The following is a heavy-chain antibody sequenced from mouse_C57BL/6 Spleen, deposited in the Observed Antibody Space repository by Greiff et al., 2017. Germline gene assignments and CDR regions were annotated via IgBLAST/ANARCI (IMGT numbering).Heavy chain of an antibody. V-gene: IGHV1-47*01. D-gene: IGHD1-1*01. CDR2: FHPYNDDT. J-gene: IGHJ1*03. Sequence: VHLVESGAELVKPGASVKMSCKASGYTFTTYPIEWMKQNHGKSLEWIGNFHPYNDDTKYNEKFKGKATLTVEKSSSTVYLELSRLTSDDSAVYYCARGTTVVGYFDVWGTGTTVTVSS. CDR3: ARGTTVVGYFDV. CDR1: GYTFTTYP.